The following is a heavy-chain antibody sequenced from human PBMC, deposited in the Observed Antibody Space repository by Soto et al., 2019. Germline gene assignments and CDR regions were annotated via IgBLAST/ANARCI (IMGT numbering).Heavy chain of an antibody. J-gene: IGHJ4*02. V-gene: IGHV4-34*01. CDR2: INHSGST. CDR3: ARDKLSGLFDY. Sequence: SETLSLTCAVYGGSFSGYYWTWIRQPPGTGLEWIGEINHSGSTNYNPSLKSRVTISVDTSKNQFSLKLTSVTAADTAVYYCARDKLSGLFDYWGQGTLVTVSS. CDR1: GGSFSGYY.